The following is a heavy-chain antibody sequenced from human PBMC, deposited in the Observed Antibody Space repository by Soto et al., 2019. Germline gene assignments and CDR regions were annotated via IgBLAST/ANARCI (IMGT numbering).Heavy chain of an antibody. D-gene: IGHD4-17*01. CDR3: AKDGKGEDYDFYYYYYMDV. V-gene: IGHV3-30*18. J-gene: IGHJ6*03. Sequence: PGGSLRLSCAASGFTFSSYGMHWVRQAPGKGLEWVAVISYDGSNKYYADSVKGRFTISRDNSKNTLYLQMNSLRAEDTAVYYCAKDGKGEDYDFYYYYYMDVWGKGTKVTVSS. CDR1: GFTFSSYG. CDR2: ISYDGSNK.